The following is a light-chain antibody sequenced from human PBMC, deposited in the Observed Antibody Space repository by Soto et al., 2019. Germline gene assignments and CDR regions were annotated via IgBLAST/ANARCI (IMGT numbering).Light chain of an antibody. CDR3: SSNGGSYSDVV. CDR1: SSDIGGNNY. V-gene: IGLV2-8*01. CDR2: EVT. J-gene: IGLJ2*01. Sequence: QSVLTQPPSASGSPGQSVTISCTGTSSDIGGNNYVSWYQQHPGKAPKLMIYEVTKRPSGVPDRFSGSMSGNTASLTVSGLQAEDEADYCSSNGGSYSDVVFGGGTKLTVL.